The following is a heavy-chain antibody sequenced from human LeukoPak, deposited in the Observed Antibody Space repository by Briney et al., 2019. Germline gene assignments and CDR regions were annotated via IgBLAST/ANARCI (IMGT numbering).Heavy chain of an antibody. Sequence: GGSLRLSCAASGFTFSSFGMSWVRQAPGKGLEWVSAISGSGVSTYYADSVKGRFTISRDNSKNSLYLQMNSLRAEDTAVYYCAKCILTGYYKGYMDVWGKGATVTISS. V-gene: IGHV3-23*01. CDR1: GFTFSSFG. CDR2: ISGSGVST. CDR3: AKCILTGYYKGYMDV. D-gene: IGHD3-9*01. J-gene: IGHJ6*03.